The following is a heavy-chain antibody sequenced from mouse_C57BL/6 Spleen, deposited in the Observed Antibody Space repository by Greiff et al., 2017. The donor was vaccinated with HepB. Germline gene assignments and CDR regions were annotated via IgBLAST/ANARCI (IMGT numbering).Heavy chain of an antibody. J-gene: IGHJ2*01. V-gene: IGHV1-55*01. CDR1: GYTFTSYW. Sequence: QVHVKQPGAELVKPGASVKMSCKASGYTFTSYWITWVKQRPGQGLEWIGDIYPGSGSTNYNEKFKSKATLTVDTSSSTAYMQLSSLTSEDSAVYYCAREAPDYYGSRGYFDYWGQGTTLTVSS. D-gene: IGHD1-1*01. CDR3: AREAPDYYGSRGYFDY. CDR2: IYPGSGST.